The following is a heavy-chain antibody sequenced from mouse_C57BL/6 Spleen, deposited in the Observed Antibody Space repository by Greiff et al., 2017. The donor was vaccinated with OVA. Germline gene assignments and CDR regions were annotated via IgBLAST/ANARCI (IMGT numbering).Heavy chain of an antibody. CDR1: GYAFSSYW. CDR3: AREGVGRRYFDY. Sequence: VQLVESGAELVKPGASVKISCKASGYAFSSYWMNWVKQRPGKGLEWIGQIYPGDGDTNYNGKFKGKATLTADKSSSTAYMQLSSLTSEDSAVYFCAREGVGRRYFDYWGQGTTLTVSS. J-gene: IGHJ2*01. D-gene: IGHD4-1*01. V-gene: IGHV1-80*01. CDR2: IYPGDGDT.